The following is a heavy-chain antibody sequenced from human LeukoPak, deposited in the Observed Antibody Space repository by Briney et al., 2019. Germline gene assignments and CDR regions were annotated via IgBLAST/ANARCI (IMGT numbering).Heavy chain of an antibody. CDR2: IYYSGNT. V-gene: IGHV4-31*03. Sequence: PSENLSLTCTVSGGSISSGGYYWSWIRQHPGKGLEWIGYIYYSGNTHYNPSLKSRVMISVDTSKNQFSLKLSSVTAADTAVYYCATLSVDYGAPFDNWGQGTLVTVSS. CDR1: GGSISSGGYY. CDR3: ATLSVDYGAPFDN. J-gene: IGHJ4*02. D-gene: IGHD4-17*01.